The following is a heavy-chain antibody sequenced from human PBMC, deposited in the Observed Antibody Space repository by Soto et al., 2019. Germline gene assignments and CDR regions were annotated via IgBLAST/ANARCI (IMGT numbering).Heavy chain of an antibody. CDR3: TMSSGGSSSVGMDY. J-gene: IGHJ4*02. CDR2: ITRDGYNK. D-gene: IGHD6-6*01. Sequence: QVQLVESGGGVVQPGRSLRLSCAVSGFIFKKYALNWVRQAPGKGLEWVASITRDGYNKYYADSVKGRFTISRDNSKNTLSLQMTALRVEDSSVYYCTMSSGGSSSVGMDYWGPGTLVTVSS. CDR1: GFIFKKYA. V-gene: IGHV3-30*04.